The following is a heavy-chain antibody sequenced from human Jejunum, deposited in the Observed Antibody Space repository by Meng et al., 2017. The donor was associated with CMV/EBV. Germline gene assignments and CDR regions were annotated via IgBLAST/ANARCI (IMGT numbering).Heavy chain of an antibody. J-gene: IGHJ6*02. Sequence: FSDYYVTGIRQAPGKGLEWVSYINSSGSNMYYADSVKGRFTISRDNAKNSLYLQMNSLRAEDTAVYYCARDAVFGVVTYYYGMDVWGQGTTVTVSS. CDR3: ARDAVFGVVTYYYGMDV. CDR2: INSSGSNM. CDR1: FSDYY. V-gene: IGHV3-11*04. D-gene: IGHD3-3*01.